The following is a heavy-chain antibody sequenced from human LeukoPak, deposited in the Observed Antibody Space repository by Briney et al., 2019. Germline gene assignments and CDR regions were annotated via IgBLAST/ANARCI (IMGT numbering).Heavy chain of an antibody. D-gene: IGHD6-13*01. J-gene: IGHJ4*02. CDR2: IYYTGST. V-gene: IGHV4-59*01. CDR1: GGSISGYY. CDR3: ARNLIPEQLVLNF. Sequence: SETLSLTCTVSGGSISGYYWSWIRQPPGKGLEWIGYIYYTGSTNYNPSLKSRVTMSVDTSKNQFSLNLRSVTPEDTAVYYCARNLIPEQLVLNFWGQGALVTVSS.